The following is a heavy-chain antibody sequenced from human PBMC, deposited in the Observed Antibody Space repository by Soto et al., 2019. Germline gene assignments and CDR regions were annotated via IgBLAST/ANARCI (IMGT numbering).Heavy chain of an antibody. V-gene: IGHV4-59*01. J-gene: IGHJ6*02. Sequence: SETLSLTCTVSGGSISSYYWSWIRQPPGKGLEWIGYIYYSGSTNYNPSLKSRVTISVDTSKNQFSLKLSSVTAADTAVYYCARSLLFGEAPSHYYGMAVWGQGTTVTVSS. CDR3: ARSLLFGEAPSHYYGMAV. D-gene: IGHD3-10*01. CDR1: GGSISSYY. CDR2: IYYSGST.